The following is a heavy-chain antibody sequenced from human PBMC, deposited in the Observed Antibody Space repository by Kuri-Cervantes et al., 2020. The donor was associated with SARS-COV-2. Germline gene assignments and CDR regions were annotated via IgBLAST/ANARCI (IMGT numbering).Heavy chain of an antibody. Sequence: SETLSLTCTASGGSISSYYWSWIRQPAGKGLEWIGRIYTSGSTNYNPSLKSRVTMSVDTSKNQFSLKLSSVTAADTAVYYCARGQGIAVAGIIRPEGGDDAFDIWGQGTMVT. D-gene: IGHD6-19*01. V-gene: IGHV4-4*07. CDR3: ARGQGIAVAGIIRPEGGDDAFDI. CDR1: GGSISSYY. J-gene: IGHJ3*02. CDR2: IYTSGST.